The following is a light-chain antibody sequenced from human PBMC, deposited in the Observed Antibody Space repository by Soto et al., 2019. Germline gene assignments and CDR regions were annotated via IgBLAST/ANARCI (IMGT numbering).Light chain of an antibody. CDR3: HQLNSFPIP. Sequence: IQLTQSPFSLSASVGDRVTITCRASQGISSFLAWYPQKPGKAPKLLIYGASTVQSGVPSRLSGSGFGTDFTLPIGRLQPEDFATYYCHQLNSFPIPFGPGTKVFIK. V-gene: IGKV1-9*01. CDR2: GAS. J-gene: IGKJ3*01. CDR1: QGISSF.